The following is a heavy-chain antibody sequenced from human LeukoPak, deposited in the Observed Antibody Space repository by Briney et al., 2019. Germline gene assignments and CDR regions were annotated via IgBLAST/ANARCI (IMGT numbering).Heavy chain of an antibody. CDR1: GFTFDDYG. Sequence: PGGSLRLSCAASGFTFDDYGMSWVRQAPGKGLEWVSAIRGSGGSTYYADSVKGRFTISRDNSKNTLYLQMSSLRAEDTAVYYCAKNYYDSSGYGFDFWGQGTLVTVSS. J-gene: IGHJ4*02. CDR2: IRGSGGST. D-gene: IGHD3-22*01. CDR3: AKNYYDSSGYGFDF. V-gene: IGHV3-23*01.